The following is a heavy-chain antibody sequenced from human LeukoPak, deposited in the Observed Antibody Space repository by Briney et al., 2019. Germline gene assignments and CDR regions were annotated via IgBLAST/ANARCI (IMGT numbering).Heavy chain of an antibody. CDR3: ARDGSAGNNWFDP. Sequence: PSETLSLTCTVSGDSFSGGDFYWSWIRQPPGKGLEWIGYNYSSGSTHYNPSLKSRVTISVDTSKNQFSLKLSSVTAADTAVYYCARDGSAGNNWFDPWGQGTLVTVSS. CDR2: NYSSGST. CDR1: GDSFSGGDFY. J-gene: IGHJ5*02. V-gene: IGHV4-30-4*01. D-gene: IGHD6-13*01.